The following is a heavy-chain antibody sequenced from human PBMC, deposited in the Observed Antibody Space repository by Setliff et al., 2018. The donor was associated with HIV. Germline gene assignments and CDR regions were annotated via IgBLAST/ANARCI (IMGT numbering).Heavy chain of an antibody. CDR2: INHSGST. CDR1: GGSFSDNY. Sequence: SETLSLTCAVSGGSFSDNYWNWIRQPPGKGLEWIGEINHSGSTKYNPSLKSRVSISLDTSKNQFSLKLSSVTAADTAVYYCARDKTAVPRDVDAFDIWGQGTMVTVSS. V-gene: IGHV4-34*01. J-gene: IGHJ3*02. CDR3: ARDKTAVPRDVDAFDI. D-gene: IGHD6-13*01.